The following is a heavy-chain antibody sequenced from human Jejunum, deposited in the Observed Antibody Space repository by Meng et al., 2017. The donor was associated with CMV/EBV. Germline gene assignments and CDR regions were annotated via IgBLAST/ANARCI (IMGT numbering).Heavy chain of an antibody. Sequence: SGDSLRGHYWSWIRQPPGKGLEWIGYAYYSGSATYNPSLRGRVTISVDMSKNHFSLNLKSVTAADTAMYFCARGLGHASNNSHDYWGQGTLVTVSS. D-gene: IGHD1-1*01. V-gene: IGHV4-59*11. J-gene: IGHJ4*02. CDR3: ARGLGHASNNSHDY. CDR1: GDSLRGHY. CDR2: AYYSGSA.